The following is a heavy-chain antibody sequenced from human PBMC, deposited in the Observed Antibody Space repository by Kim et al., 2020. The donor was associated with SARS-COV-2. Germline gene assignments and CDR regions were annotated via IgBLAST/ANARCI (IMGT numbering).Heavy chain of an antibody. J-gene: IGHJ4*02. Sequence: SETLSLTCTVSGGSISTTTYYWGWIRQPPGKGLEWIGSIFYSGTTYYNPSLKSRLTISLDASKNHFSLKLTSVTAADTAVYYCARHAGIATGFSHWGQG. CDR1: GGSISTTTYY. CDR3: ARHAGIATGFSH. V-gene: IGHV4-39*01. CDR2: IFYSGTT. D-gene: IGHD6-13*01.